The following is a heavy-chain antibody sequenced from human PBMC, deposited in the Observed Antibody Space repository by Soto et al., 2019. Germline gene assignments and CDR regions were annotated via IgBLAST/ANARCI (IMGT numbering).Heavy chain of an antibody. CDR2: ISYDGSNK. CDR1: GFTFSSYA. CDR3: ESGHGFDY. Sequence: SLRLSCAASGFTFSSYAMHWVRQAPGKGLEWVAVISYDGSNKYYADSVKGRFTISRDNSKNTLYLQMNSLRAEDTAVYYCESGHGFDYWGQGTLVTVSS. V-gene: IGHV3-30-3*01. J-gene: IGHJ4*02.